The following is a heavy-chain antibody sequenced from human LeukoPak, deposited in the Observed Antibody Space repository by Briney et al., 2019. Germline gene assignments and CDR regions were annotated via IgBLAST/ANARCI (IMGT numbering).Heavy chain of an antibody. Sequence: ASVKVSCKASGYTFTGYHMHWVRQAPGQGLEWMGWINPDSGGTDYAQKFQGRVTMTRDTSISTAYMELSRLRSDDTAVYYCARDYYGSGSYLDYWGQGTLVTVSS. CDR3: ARDYYGSGSYLDY. D-gene: IGHD3-10*01. V-gene: IGHV1-2*02. CDR2: INPDSGGT. J-gene: IGHJ4*02. CDR1: GYTFTGYH.